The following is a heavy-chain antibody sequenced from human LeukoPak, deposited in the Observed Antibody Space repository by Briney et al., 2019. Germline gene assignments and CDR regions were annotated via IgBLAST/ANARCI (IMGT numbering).Heavy chain of an antibody. V-gene: IGHV3-21*05. CDR3: ARDPPFDY. CDR1: GFTFSSYS. Sequence: GGSLRLSCAASGFTFSSYSMNWVRQAPGKGLEWVSYISSSGTYIYYADSVKGRLTISRDNAKNSLYLQMNSLRADDTAMYYCARDPPFDYWGQGALVTVSS. CDR2: ISSSGTYI. J-gene: IGHJ4*02.